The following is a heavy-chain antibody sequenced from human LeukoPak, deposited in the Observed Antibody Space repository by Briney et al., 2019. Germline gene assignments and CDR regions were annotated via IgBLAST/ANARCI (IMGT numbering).Heavy chain of an antibody. CDR3: ARGQHYYGSGSYYEY. V-gene: IGHV3-9*01. J-gene: IGHJ4*02. CDR2: ISWNSGTI. D-gene: IGHD3-10*01. CDR1: GFTFGDYA. Sequence: TGGSLRLSCAASGFTFGDYAMHWVRQAPGKGLEWVSGISWNSGTIYYADSVKGRFTISRDDAKNSLYLQMNSLRAEDTAVYYCARGQHYYGSGSYYEYWGQGTLVTVSS.